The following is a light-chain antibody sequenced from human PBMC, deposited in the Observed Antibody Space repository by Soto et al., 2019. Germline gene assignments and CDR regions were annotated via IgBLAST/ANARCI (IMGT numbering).Light chain of an antibody. J-gene: IGKJ5*01. CDR2: SAS. Sequence: EIVLTQSPGTLSLSPGERATFSCRASQSVSSTYLAWYQQKPGQAPRLLIYSASSRATGIPDRFSGSASGTDFTLTISRLEHEDFAVYYCQQYGTSLITFGQGTRLEIK. CDR1: QSVSSTY. V-gene: IGKV3-20*01. CDR3: QQYGTSLIT.